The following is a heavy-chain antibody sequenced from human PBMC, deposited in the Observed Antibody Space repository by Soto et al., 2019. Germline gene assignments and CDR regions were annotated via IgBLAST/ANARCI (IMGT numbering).Heavy chain of an antibody. CDR2: ISWNSGSI. J-gene: IGHJ4*02. Sequence: EVQLVESGGGLVQPGRSLRLSCAASGFTFDDYAMHWVRQAPGKGLEWVSGISWNSGSIGYADSVKGRFTISRDNAKNSLYLQMNSLRAEDTALYYCAKDLRAVAGNRFDYWGQGTLVTVSS. V-gene: IGHV3-9*01. D-gene: IGHD6-19*01. CDR3: AKDLRAVAGNRFDY. CDR1: GFTFDDYA.